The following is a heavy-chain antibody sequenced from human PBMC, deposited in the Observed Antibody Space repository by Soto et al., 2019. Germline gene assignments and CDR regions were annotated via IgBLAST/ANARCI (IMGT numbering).Heavy chain of an antibody. J-gene: IGHJ4*02. V-gene: IGHV3-74*01. CDR1: GFTLSDYW. CDR2: INTDGITT. D-gene: IGHD2-2*01. Sequence: RRLSCAASGFTLSDYWMNWVRQAPGKGLVWLSRINTDGITTTYAESVKGRFTISRDSAKNTLYLQINSLRADEDSAVYYCARGRGSCSSASCYFDYWGQGTLVTVSS. CDR3: ARGRGSCSSASCYFDY.